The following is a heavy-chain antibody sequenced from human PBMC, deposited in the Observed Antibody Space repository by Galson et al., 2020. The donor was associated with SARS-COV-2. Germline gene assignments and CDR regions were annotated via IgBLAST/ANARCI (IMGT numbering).Heavy chain of an antibody. CDR1: GGSISSGGYY. CDR2: IYYSGST. J-gene: IGHJ5*02. V-gene: IGHV4-31*03. CDR3: ARGTASMVRGVPRQYNWFDP. Sequence: SETLSLTCTVSGGSISSGGYYWSWIRQHPGKGLEWIGYIYYSGSTYYNPSLKSRVTISVDTSKNQFSLKLSSVTAADTAVYYCARGTASMVRGVPRQYNWFDPWGQGTLVTVSS. D-gene: IGHD3-10*01.